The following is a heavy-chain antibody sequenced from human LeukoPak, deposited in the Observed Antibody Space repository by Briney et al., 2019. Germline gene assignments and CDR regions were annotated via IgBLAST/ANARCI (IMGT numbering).Heavy chain of an antibody. V-gene: IGHV4-39*07. CDR3: ARDSRQISYSNLRGKGYYYMDV. J-gene: IGHJ6*03. D-gene: IGHD4-11*01. CDR1: GVSISSSAYY. CDR2: IYYSVSS. Sequence: SETLSLTCSVSGVSISSSAYYWAWIRQPPGKGLEWIGSIYYSVSSHYNPSLKSRVTISVDTSKNQFSLKLSSVTAADTAVYYCARDSRQISYSNLRGKGYYYMDVWGKGTTVTVSS.